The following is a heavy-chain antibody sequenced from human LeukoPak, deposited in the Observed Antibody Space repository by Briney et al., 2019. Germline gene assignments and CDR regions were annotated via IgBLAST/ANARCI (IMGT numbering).Heavy chain of an antibody. Sequence: GGSLRLSCAASGITFSSYGMSWVRQAPGKGLEWVAVISYDGSNKYYADSVKGRFTISRDNSKNTLYLQMNSLRAEDTAVYYCAKDRRVYGGSLSHWGQGTLVTVSS. CDR1: GITFSSYG. D-gene: IGHD5-12*01. V-gene: IGHV3-30*18. CDR3: AKDRRVYGGSLSH. CDR2: ISYDGSNK. J-gene: IGHJ4*02.